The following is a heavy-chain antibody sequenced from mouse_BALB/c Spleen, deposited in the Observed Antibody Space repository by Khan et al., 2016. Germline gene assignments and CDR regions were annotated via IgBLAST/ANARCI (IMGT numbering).Heavy chain of an antibody. V-gene: IGHV3-8*02. J-gene: IGHJ4*01. CDR3: ARYDGSTYVRGKDC. CDR1: GDSITSGY. Sequence: EVQLVESGPSLVKLSQTLSLTCSVTGDSITSGYWNWIRKFPGNKLEYMGYISHSGSTYYNPSLKSRISITRDTSKNQYYLQLNSVTTEDTATYYCARYDGSTYVRGKDCWGQGTSAAVSA. D-gene: IGHD1-1*01. CDR2: ISHSGST.